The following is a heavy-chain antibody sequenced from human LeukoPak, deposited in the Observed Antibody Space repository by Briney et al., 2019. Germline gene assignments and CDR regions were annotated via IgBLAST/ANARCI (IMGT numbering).Heavy chain of an antibody. V-gene: IGHV4-59*08. CDR1: GGSISFYY. J-gene: IGHJ4*02. D-gene: IGHD1-1*01. CDR2: IYYSGST. Sequence: PSETLSLTCTVSGGSISFYYWSWIRQPPGKGLEWIGYIYYSGSTNYNPSLKSRVTMSVDTSKNQFSLKLSSVTAADTAVYYCTRRGRNNWGEGNDYWGQGTLVTVSS. CDR3: TRRGRNNWGEGNDY.